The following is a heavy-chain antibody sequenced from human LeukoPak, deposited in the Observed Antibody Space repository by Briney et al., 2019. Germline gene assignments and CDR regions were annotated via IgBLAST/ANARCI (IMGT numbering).Heavy chain of an antibody. V-gene: IGHV4-61*02. CDR2: IYTSGST. D-gene: IGHD6-13*01. CDR1: GGSISSGSYY. Sequence: PSQTLSLTCTVSGGSISSGSYYWSWIRQPAGKGLEWIGRIYTSGSTNYNPSLKSRVTISVDTSKNQFSLKLSSVTAADTALYYCARGSSSSWASYYFDYWGQGTLVTVSS. CDR3: ARGSSSSWASYYFDY. J-gene: IGHJ4*02.